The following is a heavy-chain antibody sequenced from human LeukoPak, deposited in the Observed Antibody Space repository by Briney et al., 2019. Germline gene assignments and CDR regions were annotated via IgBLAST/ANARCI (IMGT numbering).Heavy chain of an antibody. Sequence: GGSLRLSCAASGFTFSSYEMNWVRQAPGKGLEWVSYISSSGSTIYYADSVKGRFTISRDNAKNSLYLQMNSLRAEDTAVYYCAREPGYGGNGGYFDYWGQGTLVTVSS. CDR1: GFTFSSYE. CDR2: ISSSGSTI. J-gene: IGHJ4*02. V-gene: IGHV3-48*03. CDR3: AREPGYGGNGGYFDY. D-gene: IGHD4-23*01.